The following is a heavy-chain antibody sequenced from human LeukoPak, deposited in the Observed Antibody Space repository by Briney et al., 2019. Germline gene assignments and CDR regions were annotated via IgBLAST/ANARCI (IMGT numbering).Heavy chain of an antibody. V-gene: IGHV3-49*04. CDR1: GFTFGDYA. Sequence: GGSLRLSCTASGFTFGDYAMTWVRQAPGKGLEWVGFIRSKVYGGTPEYAASVKGRFTISRDDSKGIAYPQMNSLKTEDTAVYYCARDEIYYDILTGYRHFDYWGQGTLVTVFS. CDR2: IRSKVYGGTP. D-gene: IGHD3-9*01. J-gene: IGHJ4*02. CDR3: ARDEIYYDILTGYRHFDY.